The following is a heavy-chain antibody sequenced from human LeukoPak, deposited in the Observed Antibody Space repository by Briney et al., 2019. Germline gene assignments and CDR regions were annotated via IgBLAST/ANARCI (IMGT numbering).Heavy chain of an antibody. Sequence: SQTLSLTCAISGDSVSTNTAAWNWIRQSPSRGLEWLGRTYYRSKWYNDYALSMKSRVTINPDTSKNQFSLQLYSVTPEDTAVYYCATDRGYSYGLDNWFDPWGQGTLVTVSS. J-gene: IGHJ5*02. V-gene: IGHV6-1*01. CDR3: ATDRGYSYGLDNWFDP. D-gene: IGHD5-18*01. CDR1: GDSVSTNTAA. CDR2: TYYRSKWYN.